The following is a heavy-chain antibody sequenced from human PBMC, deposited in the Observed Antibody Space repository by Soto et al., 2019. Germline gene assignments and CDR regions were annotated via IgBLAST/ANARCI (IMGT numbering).Heavy chain of an antibody. CDR3: ARDQSFTGYYYYYYGMDV. Sequence: GGSLRLSCAASGFTFSSYWMSWGRQAPGKGLEWVANIKQDGSEKYYVDSVKGRFTISRDNAKNSLYLQMNSLRAEDTAVYYCARDQSFTGYYYYYYGMDVWGQGTTVTVSS. CDR1: GFTFSSYW. V-gene: IGHV3-7*01. J-gene: IGHJ6*02. CDR2: IKQDGSEK. D-gene: IGHD3-16*01.